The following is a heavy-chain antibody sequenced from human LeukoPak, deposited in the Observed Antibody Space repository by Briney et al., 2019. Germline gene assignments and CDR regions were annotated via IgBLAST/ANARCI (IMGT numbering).Heavy chain of an antibody. V-gene: IGHV3-30*02. CDR2: IRNDGNDK. Sequence: GGSLRLSCAASGFTFSYHGMHWVRQAPGKGLEWVSYIRNDGNDKYYADSVKGRLTISRDNSKKRLFLQMDSLRPEDTAVYYCARFGVSYGSGSSPHWYFDLWGRGTLVTVSS. D-gene: IGHD3-10*01. CDR1: GFTFSYHG. CDR3: ARFGVSYGSGSSPHWYFDL. J-gene: IGHJ2*01.